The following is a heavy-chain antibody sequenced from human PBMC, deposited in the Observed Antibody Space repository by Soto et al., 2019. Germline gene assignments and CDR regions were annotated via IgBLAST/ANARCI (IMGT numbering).Heavy chain of an antibody. CDR1: GGSISSYY. V-gene: IGHV4-59*01. Sequence: PSETLSLTCTVSGGSISSYYWSWIRQPPGKGLEWIGYIYYSGSTNYNPSLKSRVTISVDTSKNQFSLKLSSVTAADTAVYYCARVTTGPVDAFDIWGQGTMVTVSS. J-gene: IGHJ3*02. D-gene: IGHD3-22*01. CDR2: IYYSGST. CDR3: ARVTTGPVDAFDI.